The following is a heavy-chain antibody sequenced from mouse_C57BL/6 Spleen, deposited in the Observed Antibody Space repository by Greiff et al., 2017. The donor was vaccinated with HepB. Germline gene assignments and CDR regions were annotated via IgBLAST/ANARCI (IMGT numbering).Heavy chain of an antibody. CDR2: IHPNSGST. J-gene: IGHJ4*01. CDR1: GYTFTSYW. D-gene: IGHD1-1*01. CDR3: ARGSYYGSSYVYYYAMDY. V-gene: IGHV1-64*01. Sequence: QVQLQQPGAELVKPGASVKLSCKASGYTFTSYWMHWVKQRPGQGLEWIGMIHPNSGSTNYNEKFKSKATLTVDKSSSTASMQLSSLTSEDSAVYYCARGSYYGSSYVYYYAMDYWGQGTSVTVSS.